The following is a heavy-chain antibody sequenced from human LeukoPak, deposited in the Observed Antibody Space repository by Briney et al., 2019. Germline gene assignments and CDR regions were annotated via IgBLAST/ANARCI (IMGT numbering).Heavy chain of an antibody. CDR3: AKDWSSTEWELSYGMDV. D-gene: IGHD1-26*01. J-gene: IGHJ6*02. V-gene: IGHV3-30*18. Sequence: GGSLRLSCAASGFTFSSYCMHWVRQAPGKGLEWVGVISYEGSNKYYADSVKGRFTISRDNSKNTLYLQMNSLRAEDTAVYYCAKDWSSTEWELSYGMDVWGQGTTVTVSS. CDR1: GFTFSSYC. CDR2: ISYEGSNK.